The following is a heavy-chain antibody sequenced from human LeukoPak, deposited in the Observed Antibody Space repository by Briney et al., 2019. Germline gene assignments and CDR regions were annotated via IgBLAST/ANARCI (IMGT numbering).Heavy chain of an antibody. Sequence: SETLSLTCTVSGGSISSSSYYWGWIRQPPGKGLEWIGSIYYSGSTYYNPSLKSRVTISVDTSKNQFSLKLSSVTAADTAVYYCATAMDYYFDYWGQGTLVTVSS. CDR2: IYYSGST. V-gene: IGHV4-39*07. J-gene: IGHJ4*02. CDR3: ATAMDYYFDY. D-gene: IGHD3-10*01. CDR1: GGSISSSSYY.